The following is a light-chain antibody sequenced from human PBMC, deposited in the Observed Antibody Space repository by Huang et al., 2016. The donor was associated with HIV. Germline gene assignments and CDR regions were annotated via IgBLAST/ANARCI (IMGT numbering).Light chain of an antibody. V-gene: IGKV1-39*01. Sequence: DIQMTQSPSSLSAFVGDKVTITCRASENIRKYLNWYQQKPGKAHNLLLYAASSLQSGVPSGFSGSGTGTDFNLTINSLQPEDYATYFCQQSYNAPRTFGQGTKVEIK. CDR2: AAS. CDR3: QQSYNAPRT. CDR1: ENIRKY. J-gene: IGKJ1*01.